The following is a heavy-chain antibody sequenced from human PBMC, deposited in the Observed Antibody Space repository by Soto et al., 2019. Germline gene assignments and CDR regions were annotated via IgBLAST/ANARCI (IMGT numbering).Heavy chain of an antibody. CDR2: IAYSGDT. J-gene: IGHJ5*02. D-gene: IGHD3-9*01. V-gene: IGHV4-31*11. Sequence: QVHLQQSGPGLVKASETLSLSCVVSGAYISGADSYRFWIRKPPGKGLEWIGYIAYSGDTYYNPPLRRRVTISADRSENKFSLTLKSVTAADTAVYFCARDFERSAIGPWGQGTSVTVSS. CDR1: GAYISGADSY. CDR3: ARDFERSAIGP.